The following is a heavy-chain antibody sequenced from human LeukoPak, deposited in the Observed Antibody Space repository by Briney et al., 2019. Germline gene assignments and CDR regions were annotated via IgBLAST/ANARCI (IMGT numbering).Heavy chain of an antibody. CDR3: VNDYDRQRGY. CDR1: GFTFSDYW. V-gene: IGHV3-7*01. CDR2: INQAASEK. J-gene: IGHJ4*02. D-gene: IGHD4-17*01. Sequence: GGSLRLSCGVSGFTFSDYWMSWVRQAPGKGLEWVANINQAASEKYYLDSVKGRFTISRDNAKNSLYLRMNSLRAEDTAMYYCVNDYDRQRGYWGQGTLVTVSS.